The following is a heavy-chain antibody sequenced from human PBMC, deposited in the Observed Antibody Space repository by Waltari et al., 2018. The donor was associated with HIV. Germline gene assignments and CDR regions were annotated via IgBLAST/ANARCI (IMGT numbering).Heavy chain of an antibody. CDR1: GYPFTTYG. Sequence: QLVQSGAQVKKPGASVKVSGKASGYPFTTYGITWVRQAPGQGLEWLGWIGTYNGNADFAPKTQVSIHLTIDTSTSTAYMELTSLRSDDTAVYYCARSHCAVTSCGSIDYWGQGTLVTVSS. J-gene: IGHJ4*02. CDR3: ARSHCAVTSCGSIDY. D-gene: IGHD4-17*01. V-gene: IGHV1-18*01. CDR2: IGTYNGNA.